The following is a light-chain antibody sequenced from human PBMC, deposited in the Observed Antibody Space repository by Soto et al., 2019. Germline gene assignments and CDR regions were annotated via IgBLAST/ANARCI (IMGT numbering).Light chain of an antibody. CDR1: QSVSSY. CDR3: QQRSNWPPLYT. Sequence: EIVLTQSPATLSLSPGERATLSCRASQSVSSYLAWYQQKPGQAPRLLIYDASNRATGIPARFSGSGSGTDFTLTISSREAEDVAVYYCQQRSNWPPLYTFGQGTKLEIK. CDR2: DAS. J-gene: IGKJ2*01. V-gene: IGKV3-11*01.